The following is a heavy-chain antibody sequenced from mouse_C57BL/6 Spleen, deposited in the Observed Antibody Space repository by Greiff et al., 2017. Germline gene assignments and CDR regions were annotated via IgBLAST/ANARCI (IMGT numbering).Heavy chain of an antibody. D-gene: IGHD1-2*01. CDR2: INPSTGGT. CDR3: AMDGDGYYFDY. V-gene: IGHV1-42*01. J-gene: IGHJ2*01. CDR1: GYSFTGYY. Sequence: VHVKQSGPELVKPGASVTISCTASGYSFTGYYMNWVKQSPEKSLEWIGEINPSTGGTTYNQKFKAKATLTVDKSSSTAYMQLKILTSEDSAVYYCAMDGDGYYFDYWGQGTTLTVSS.